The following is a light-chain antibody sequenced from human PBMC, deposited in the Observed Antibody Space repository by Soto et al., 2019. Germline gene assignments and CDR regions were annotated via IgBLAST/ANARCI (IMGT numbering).Light chain of an antibody. CDR1: QSVLYSSNNKNS. J-gene: IGKJ1*01. CDR2: WAS. CDR3: QHYDNSRGT. V-gene: IGKV4-1*01. Sequence: DIVMTQSPDFLAVSLGERATINCKSSQSVLYSSNNKNSLTWYQQKPGQXPKXLIYWASTRESGVPDRFSGSGSGTDFTLTIIRLEPEDFAVYYCQHYDNSRGTFGQGTKVDI.